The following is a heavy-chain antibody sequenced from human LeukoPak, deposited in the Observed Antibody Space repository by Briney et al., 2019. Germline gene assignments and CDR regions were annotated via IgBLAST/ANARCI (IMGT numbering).Heavy chain of an antibody. J-gene: IGHJ4*02. CDR2: ISSSSSYI. D-gene: IGHD6-13*01. CDR1: GFTFSSYS. Sequence: GGSLRLSCAASGFTFSSYSMNWVRQAPGKGLEWVSSISSSSSYIHYADSVKGRFTISRDNAKNSLYLQMNSLRAEDTAVYYCARGGGSSSWYEGATFDYWGQGTLVTVSS. CDR3: ARGGGSSSWYEGATFDY. V-gene: IGHV3-21*01.